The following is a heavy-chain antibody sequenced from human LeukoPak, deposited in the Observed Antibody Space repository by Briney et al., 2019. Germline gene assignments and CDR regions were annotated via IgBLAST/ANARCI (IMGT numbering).Heavy chain of an antibody. Sequence: SETLSLTCTVSGGSINSNNYYWGWIRQPPGKGLEWIGSIYDSGSTNYNPSLKSRVTISVDTSKNQFSLKLSSVTAADTAVYYCARESPDYYDSSGYWVEAFDIWGQGTMVTVSS. CDR2: IYDSGST. D-gene: IGHD3-22*01. CDR1: GGSINSNNYY. CDR3: ARESPDYYDSSGYWVEAFDI. V-gene: IGHV4-39*07. J-gene: IGHJ3*02.